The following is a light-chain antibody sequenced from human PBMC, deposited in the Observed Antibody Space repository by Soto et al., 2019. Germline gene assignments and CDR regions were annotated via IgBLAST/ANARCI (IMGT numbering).Light chain of an antibody. CDR1: SSDIGGSNY. CDR3: YSSRSSSSTFYV. J-gene: IGLJ1*01. CDR2: GVS. Sequence: QSALTLPASVSGSPGQSITISCAGTSSDIGGSNYVSWYQRHPGKAPKLMIYGVSNRPSGVSNRFSGSKSGNTASLTISGLQAEDEADYFCYSSRSSSSTFYVFGTGTKLTVL. V-gene: IGLV2-14*03.